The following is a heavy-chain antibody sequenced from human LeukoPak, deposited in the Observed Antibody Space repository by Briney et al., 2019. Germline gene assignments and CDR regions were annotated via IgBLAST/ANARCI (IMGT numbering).Heavy chain of an antibody. V-gene: IGHV3-48*01. CDR1: GFTFSTYT. D-gene: IGHD2-21*01. CDR2: ISSSSSSI. Sequence: QPGGSLRLSCAASGFTFSTYTMNWVRQAPGKGLEWVSYISSSSSSIYYADSVKGRFTISRDNAKNSLYLQMNSLRPEDTAVYFCASDPSPYCGGDCQTTFDYWGQGTLVTVSS. CDR3: ASDPSPYCGGDCQTTFDY. J-gene: IGHJ4*02.